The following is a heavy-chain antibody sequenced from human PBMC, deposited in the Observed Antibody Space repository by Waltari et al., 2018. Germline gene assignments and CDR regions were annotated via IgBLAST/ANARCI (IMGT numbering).Heavy chain of an antibody. CDR2: LHHSGDT. CDR3: VRRHWEAGYYRDQ. CDR1: GIPVTRRFF. Sequence: VQLQESGPGLVNPSETLSLPCPASGIPVTRRFFRGWLQQAPGVGLEWMGSLHHSGDTYYNPSLESRVTISRDTSKNQFSLKVRSVTAADTALYYCVRRHWEAGYYRDQWGPGTLVTVSS. J-gene: IGHJ4*02. D-gene: IGHD3-9*01. V-gene: IGHV4-38-2*01.